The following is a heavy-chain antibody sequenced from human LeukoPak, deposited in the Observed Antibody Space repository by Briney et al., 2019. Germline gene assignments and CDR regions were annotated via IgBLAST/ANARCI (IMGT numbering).Heavy chain of an antibody. CDR1: GYTFTSYS. J-gene: IGHJ4*02. CDR3: ARGLGGSGSYFLSCDY. Sequence: ASVNVTLQSSGYTFTSYSNNGVRQPPGQGLAWMGCISAYNGNTKYAQELQGQDTMTPGTSTSIADMELRSLRSHDTAVYYCARGLGGSGSYFLSCDYWGQGTVVTVSS. CDR2: ISAYNGNT. V-gene: IGHV1-18*01. D-gene: IGHD1-26*01.